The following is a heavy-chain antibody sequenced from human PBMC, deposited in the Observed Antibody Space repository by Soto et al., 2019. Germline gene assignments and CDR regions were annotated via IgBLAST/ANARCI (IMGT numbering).Heavy chain of an antibody. CDR2: ISPDDSDI. V-gene: IGHV5-51*01. CDR1: GYSFADYW. J-gene: IGHJ3*02. CDR3: ARQLGQYSSSWYAFDI. Sequence: GESLKISCKGSGYSFADYWIAWVRQMPGKGLECMGIISPDDSDIRYSPSFRGQVTISADNSISTAYLQWSSLRASDTAIYYWARQLGQYSSSWYAFDIWGQGTMVTVSS. D-gene: IGHD6-13*01.